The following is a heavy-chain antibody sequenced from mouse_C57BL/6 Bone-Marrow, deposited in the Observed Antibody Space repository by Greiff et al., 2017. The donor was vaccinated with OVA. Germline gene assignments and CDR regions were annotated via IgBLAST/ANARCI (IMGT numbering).Heavy chain of an antibody. CDR1: GYTFTDYY. Sequence: EVQLQQSGPELVKPGASVKISCKASGYTFTDYYMNWVKQSHGKSLEWIGDINPNNGGTSYNQKFKGKATLTVDKSSSTAYMELRSLTSEDSAVYYCARGGRTVVATDYFDYWGQGTTLTVSS. D-gene: IGHD1-1*01. V-gene: IGHV1-26*01. CDR3: ARGGRTVVATDYFDY. CDR2: INPNNGGT. J-gene: IGHJ2*01.